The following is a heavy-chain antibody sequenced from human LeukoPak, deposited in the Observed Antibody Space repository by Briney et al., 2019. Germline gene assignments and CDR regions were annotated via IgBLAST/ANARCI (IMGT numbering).Heavy chain of an antibody. V-gene: IGHV4-34*01. CDR3: ARDGIQLWHFDY. CDR2: INHSGST. Sequence: PSETLSLTCAVYGGSFSGYYWSWIRQPPGKGLEWIGEINHSGSTNYNPPLKSRVTISVDTSKNQFSLKLSSVTAADTAVYYCARDGIQLWHFDYWGQGTLVTVSS. J-gene: IGHJ4*02. D-gene: IGHD5-18*01. CDR1: GGSFSGYY.